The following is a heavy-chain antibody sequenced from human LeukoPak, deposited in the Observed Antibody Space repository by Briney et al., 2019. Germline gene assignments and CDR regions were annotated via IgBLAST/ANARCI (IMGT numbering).Heavy chain of an antibody. V-gene: IGHV4-34*01. CDR1: GGSFSGYY. D-gene: IGHD6-13*01. CDR3: ARGYSSSWYFNWFDP. CDR2: INHSAST. Sequence: SETLSLTCAVYGGSFSGYYWSWIRQPPGKGLEWIGEINHSASTNYNPSLKSRVTISVDTSKNQFSLKLSSVTAADTAVYYCARGYSSSWYFNWFDPWGQGTLVTVSS. J-gene: IGHJ5*02.